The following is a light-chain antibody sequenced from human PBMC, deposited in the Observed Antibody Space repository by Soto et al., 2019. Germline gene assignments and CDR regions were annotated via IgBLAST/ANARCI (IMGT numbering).Light chain of an antibody. V-gene: IGKV3-15*01. CDR1: QSVSSN. CDR2: GAS. J-gene: IGKJ2*01. Sequence: EIVMTQSPANLSVSPGERATLSCRASQSVSSNLAWYQQKPGQGPRLLIYGASTRATSIPARFSGSGSGTEFTLTIKGLQSEDFAVYYCQQYNKWRPYTFGQGTKLEIK. CDR3: QQYNKWRPYT.